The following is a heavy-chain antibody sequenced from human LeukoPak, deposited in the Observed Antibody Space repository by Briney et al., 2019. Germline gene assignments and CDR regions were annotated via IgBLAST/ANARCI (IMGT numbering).Heavy chain of an antibody. CDR1: GYTFTGYY. Sequence: ASVKVSCKASGYTFTGYYIYWVRQAPGQGLEWMGWIHPNSGGTYFAQKFQGRVTMTRDTSINTAYLEMRSDDTALYYCARSSSSWYNAFDIWGQGTMVTVSS. CDR3: ARSSSSWYNAFDI. V-gene: IGHV1-2*02. J-gene: IGHJ3*02. CDR2: IHPNSGGT. D-gene: IGHD6-13*01.